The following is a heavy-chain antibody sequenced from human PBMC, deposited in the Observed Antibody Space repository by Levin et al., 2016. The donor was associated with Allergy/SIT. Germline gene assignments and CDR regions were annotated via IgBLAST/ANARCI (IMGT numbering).Heavy chain of an antibody. CDR2: INAGNGNT. Sequence: ASVKVSCKASGYTFTSYAMHWVRQAPGQRLEWMGWINAGNGNTKYSQKFQGRVTITRDTSASTAYMELSSLRSEDTAVYYCARVYCSGGSCYFPAYDCWGQGTLVTVSS. V-gene: IGHV1-3*01. J-gene: IGHJ4*02. D-gene: IGHD2-15*01. CDR3: ARVYCSGGSCYFPAYDC. CDR1: GYTFTSYA.